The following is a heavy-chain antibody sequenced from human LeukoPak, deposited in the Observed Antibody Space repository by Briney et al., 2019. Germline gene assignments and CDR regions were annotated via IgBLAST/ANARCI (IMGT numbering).Heavy chain of an antibody. Sequence: TSETLSLTCTVSGGSISSYYWSWIRQPAGKGLEWIGRIYTSGSTNYNPSLKSRVTMSVDTSKNQFSLKLSSVTAADTAVYYCARPRLLYGSGPILVWGQGNLVTVSS. V-gene: IGHV4-4*07. CDR3: ARPRLLYGSGPILV. CDR2: IYTSGST. CDR1: GGSISSYY. D-gene: IGHD3-10*01. J-gene: IGHJ4*02.